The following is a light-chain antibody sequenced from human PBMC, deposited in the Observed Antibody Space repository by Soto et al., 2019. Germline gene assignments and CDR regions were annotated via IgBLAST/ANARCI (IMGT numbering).Light chain of an antibody. CDR3: ASWDDSLNGVV. Sequence: QSVLTQPPSASGTPGQRVTISCSGSSSNIGSNTVNWYQQLPGTAPNLLIYSNNQRPSGVPDRFSGSKSGTSSSLAISGLHSEDEAYYYCASWDDSLNGVVFGGGTKLTVL. CDR1: SSNIGSNT. V-gene: IGLV1-44*01. CDR2: SNN. J-gene: IGLJ2*01.